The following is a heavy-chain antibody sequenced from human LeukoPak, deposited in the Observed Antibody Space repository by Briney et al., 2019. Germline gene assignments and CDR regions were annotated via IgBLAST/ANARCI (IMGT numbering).Heavy chain of an antibody. D-gene: IGHD6-13*01. CDR3: ARPNHAISIAADRTLDY. V-gene: IGHV1-2*02. CDR1: GYTFTSYY. Sequence: ASVKVSCKASGYTFTSYYMHWVRQAPGQGLEWMGWINPNSGGTNYAQKFQGRVTMTRDTSISTAYMELSRLRSDDTAVYYCARPNHAISIAADRTLDYWGQGTLVTVSS. J-gene: IGHJ4*02. CDR2: INPNSGGT.